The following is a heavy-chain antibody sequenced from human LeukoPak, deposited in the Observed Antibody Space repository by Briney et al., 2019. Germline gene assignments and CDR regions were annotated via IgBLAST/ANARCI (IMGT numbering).Heavy chain of an antibody. V-gene: IGHV3-9*01. Sequence: GPSLRLSCATSGFTLDNYAMHWVRQAPGKGLEWVSGISWNSGARGYADSVKGRFTISRDNAKKSLYLQMNSLRAEDTALYYCAKDIASGVSFYFYGMDVWGKGTTVTVSS. J-gene: IGHJ6*04. CDR2: ISWNSGAR. D-gene: IGHD3-10*01. CDR1: GFTLDNYA. CDR3: AKDIASGVSFYFYGMDV.